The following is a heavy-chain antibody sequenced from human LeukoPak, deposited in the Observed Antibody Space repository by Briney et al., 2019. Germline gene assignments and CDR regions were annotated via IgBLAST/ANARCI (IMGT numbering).Heavy chain of an antibody. J-gene: IGHJ4*02. D-gene: IGHD4-17*01. CDR2: IIPILGIA. CDR1: GGTFSSYT. V-gene: IGHV1-69*02. Sequence: SVKVSCKASGGTFSSYTISWVLQAPGQGLEWMGRIIPILGIANYAQKFQGRVTITADKSTSTAYMELSSLRSEDTAVYYCARVSGYGDYVFDYWGQGTLVTVSS. CDR3: ARVSGYGDYVFDY.